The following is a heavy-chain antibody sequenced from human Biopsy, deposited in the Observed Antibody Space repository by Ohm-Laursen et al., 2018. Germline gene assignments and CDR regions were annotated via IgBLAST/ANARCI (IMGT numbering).Heavy chain of an antibody. Sequence: SLRLSCAASGFTFRTYGMHWVRLAPGKGLEWVAVISYDQITKHYADSVRGRFTISRDNSRNTLYLQVNSLRAEDTAVYYCAKDLSVYYYYGIDVWGQGTTVTVSS. J-gene: IGHJ6*02. CDR1: GFTFRTYG. CDR3: AKDLSVYYYYGIDV. D-gene: IGHD5/OR15-5a*01. CDR2: ISYDQITK. V-gene: IGHV3-30*18.